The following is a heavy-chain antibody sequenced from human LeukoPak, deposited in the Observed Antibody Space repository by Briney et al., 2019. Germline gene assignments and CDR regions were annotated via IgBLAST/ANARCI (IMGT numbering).Heavy chain of an antibody. D-gene: IGHD4-11*01. CDR3: AREYYSNGLAYFDY. CDR1: GFTVSSNY. V-gene: IGHV3-66*01. Sequence: GGSLRLSCAASGFTVSSNYMSWVRQAPGKGLEWVSVIYSGDSTYYADSVKGRFTIPRDNSKNTLYLQMNSLRAEDTAVYYCAREYYSNGLAYFDYWGQGTLVTVSS. J-gene: IGHJ4*02. CDR2: IYSGDST.